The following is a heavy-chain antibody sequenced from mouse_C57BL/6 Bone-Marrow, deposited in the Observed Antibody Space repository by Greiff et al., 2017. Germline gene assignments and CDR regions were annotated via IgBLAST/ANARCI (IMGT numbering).Heavy chain of an antibody. Sequence: VQLQQPGAELVKPGASVKLSCKASGYTFTSYWMQWVKQRPGQGLEWIGEIDPSDSYTNYNQKFKGKATLTVDTSSSTAYMQLSSLTSEDSAVYYCARIYYGNLPYWYFDVWGRGTTVTVSS. J-gene: IGHJ1*03. D-gene: IGHD2-1*01. CDR3: ARIYYGNLPYWYFDV. V-gene: IGHV1-50*01. CDR1: GYTFTSYW. CDR2: IDPSDSYT.